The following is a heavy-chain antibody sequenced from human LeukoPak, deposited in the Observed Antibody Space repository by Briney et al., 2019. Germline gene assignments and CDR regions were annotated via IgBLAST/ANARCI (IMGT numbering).Heavy chain of an antibody. D-gene: IGHD6-13*01. CDR2: INPNSGDT. Sequence: GASVKVSCKASGYTFIAYYMHWVRQALGQGPEWMGWINPNSGDTKYAQKFQGRVTMTRDTSISTAYMELTRLRSDDTAVYYCARDQGTSWSFDSWGQGTLVTVSS. CDR1: GYTFIAYY. J-gene: IGHJ4*02. V-gene: IGHV1-2*02. CDR3: ARDQGTSWSFDS.